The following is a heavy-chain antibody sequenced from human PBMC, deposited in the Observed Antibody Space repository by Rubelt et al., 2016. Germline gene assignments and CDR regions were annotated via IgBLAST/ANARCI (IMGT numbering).Heavy chain of an antibody. CDR2: IIPILGIA. CDR3: ARGIRRSTSVGGWFDP. V-gene: IGHV1-69*04. Sequence: QVQLVQSGAEVKKPGSSVKVSCKASGGTFSSYAISWVRQAPGQGLEWMGRIIPILGIANYAQKFQGRVTITADKSTSTAYMELRSLRSDDTAVYYCARGIRRSTSVGGWFDPWGQGTLVTVSS. CDR1: GGTFSSYA. D-gene: IGHD2-2*01. J-gene: IGHJ5*02.